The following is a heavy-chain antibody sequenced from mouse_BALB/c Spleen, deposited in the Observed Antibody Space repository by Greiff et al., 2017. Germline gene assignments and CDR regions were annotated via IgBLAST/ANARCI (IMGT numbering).Heavy chain of an antibody. Sequence: EVKLQESGPSLVKPSQTLSLTCSVTGDSITSGYWNWIRKFPGNKLEYMGYISYSGSTYYNPSLKSRISITRDTSKNQYYLQLNSVTTEDTATYYCARYRGTTAHFDYWGQGTTLTVSS. J-gene: IGHJ2*01. D-gene: IGHD1-2*01. V-gene: IGHV3-8*02. CDR3: ARYRGTTAHFDY. CDR2: ISYSGST. CDR1: GDSITSGY.